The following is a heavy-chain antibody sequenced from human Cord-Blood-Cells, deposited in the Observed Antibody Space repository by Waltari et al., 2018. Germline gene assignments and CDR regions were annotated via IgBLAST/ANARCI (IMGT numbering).Heavy chain of an antibody. CDR2: KKQDGSEK. J-gene: IGHJ4*02. D-gene: IGHD3-3*01. Sequence: EVQLVESGGGLVQPGGSLRLSCAASGCTFSSDGMSWVRQAPGKGLGWVANKKQDGSEKYYVDSVKGRFTISRDNAKNSLYLQMNSLRAEDTAVYYCARDLFDFDLDYWGQGTLVTVSS. CDR1: GCTFSSDG. CDR3: ARDLFDFDLDY. V-gene: IGHV3-7*01.